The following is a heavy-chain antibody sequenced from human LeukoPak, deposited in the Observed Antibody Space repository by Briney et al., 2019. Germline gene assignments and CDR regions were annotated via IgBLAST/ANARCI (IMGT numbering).Heavy chain of an antibody. CDR2: INHSGST. D-gene: IGHD6-13*01. V-gene: IGHV4-34*01. Sequence: SETLSLTCAVYGGSFSGYYWSWIRQPPGKGLEWIGEINHSGSTNYNPSLKSRVTISVGTSKNQFSLKLSSVAAADTAVYYCARGRGYSSSWYDYWGQGTLVTVSS. CDR1: GGSFSGYY. J-gene: IGHJ4*02. CDR3: ARGRGYSSSWYDY.